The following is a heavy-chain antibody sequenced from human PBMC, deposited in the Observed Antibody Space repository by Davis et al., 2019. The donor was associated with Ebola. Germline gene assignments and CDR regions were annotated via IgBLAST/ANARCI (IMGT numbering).Heavy chain of an antibody. D-gene: IGHD3-10*02. CDR1: GFTFSSYG. J-gene: IGHJ4*02. Sequence: LSLTCAASGFTFSSYGMHWVRQAPGKGLEWVAVISYDGSNKYYADSVKGRFTISRDNSKNTLYLQMNSLRAEDTAVYYCAKDGLGDYGSMFGGGFDYWGQGTLVTVSS. CDR3: AKDGLGDYGSMFGGGFDY. CDR2: ISYDGSNK. V-gene: IGHV3-30*18.